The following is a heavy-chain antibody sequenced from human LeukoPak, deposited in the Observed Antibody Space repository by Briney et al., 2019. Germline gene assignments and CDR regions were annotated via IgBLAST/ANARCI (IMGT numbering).Heavy chain of an antibody. Sequence: ASVKVSCKASGYTFTSYDINWVRQATGQGLEWMGWMNPNSGNTGYAQKFQGRVTMTRNTSISTAYMELSRLRSDDRAVYYCARSEGYSSGWSNTIDYWGQGTLVTVSS. CDR2: MNPNSGNT. CDR3: ARSEGYSSGWSNTIDY. D-gene: IGHD6-19*01. V-gene: IGHV1-8*01. J-gene: IGHJ4*02. CDR1: GYTFTSYD.